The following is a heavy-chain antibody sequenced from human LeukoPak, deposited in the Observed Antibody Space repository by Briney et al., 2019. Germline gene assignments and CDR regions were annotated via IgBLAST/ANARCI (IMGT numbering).Heavy chain of an antibody. J-gene: IGHJ4*02. V-gene: IGHV3-7*01. Sequence: GGSLRLSCAASGFTFSSYWMSWVRQAPGKGLEWVANIKQDGSEKYYVDSVKGRFTISRDNAKNSLYLQMNSLRAEDTAVYYCAREASDSSGYYPIDYWGQGTLVTVSS. D-gene: IGHD3-22*01. CDR2: IKQDGSEK. CDR1: GFTFSSYW. CDR3: AREASDSSGYYPIDY.